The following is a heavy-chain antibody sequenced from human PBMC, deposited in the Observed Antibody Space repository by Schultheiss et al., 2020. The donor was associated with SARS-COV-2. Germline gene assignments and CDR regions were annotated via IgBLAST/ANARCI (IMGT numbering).Heavy chain of an antibody. Sequence: SETLSLTCTVSGGSISSSSYYWSWIRQPAGKGLEWIGYIYYSGSTNYSPSLKSRVTISVDTSKIQFSLKLSSVTAADTAVYYCARTWGSGNYPYYYYAVDVWGQGTTVTVSS. D-gene: IGHD1-26*01. J-gene: IGHJ6*02. CDR3: ARTWGSGNYPYYYYAVDV. V-gene: IGHV4-61*10. CDR1: GGSISSSSYY. CDR2: IYYSGST.